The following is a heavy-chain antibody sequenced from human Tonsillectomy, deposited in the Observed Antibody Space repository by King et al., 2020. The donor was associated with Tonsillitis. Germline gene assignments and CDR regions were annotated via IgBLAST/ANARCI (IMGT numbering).Heavy chain of an antibody. Sequence: QLVQSGAEVKKPGASVKVSCKASGYTFTGHYMQWVRQAPGQGLEWMGWINPNSCDTKYAQRFQDSVTLTTDTSITTAYMELSRLRSDDTALYYCARSLYYCDTSGTYLWGQGTLVTVSS. J-gene: IGHJ5*02. CDR2: INPNSCDT. CDR3: ARSLYYCDTSGTYL. V-gene: IGHV1-2*02. D-gene: IGHD3-22*01. CDR1: GYTFTGHY.